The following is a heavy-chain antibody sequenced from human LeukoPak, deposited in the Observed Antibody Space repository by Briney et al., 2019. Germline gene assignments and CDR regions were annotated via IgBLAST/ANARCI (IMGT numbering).Heavy chain of an antibody. Sequence: SETLSLTCAVSGGSISSGGYSWSWIRQPPGKGLEWIGYIYHSGSTYYNPSLKSRVTISVDTSKNQFSLKLSSVTAADTAVYYCARVRSSGIVGARGYFDYWGQGTLVTVSS. CDR2: IYHSGST. J-gene: IGHJ4*02. D-gene: IGHD1-26*01. CDR3: ARVRSSGIVGARGYFDY. CDR1: GGSISSGGYS. V-gene: IGHV4-30-2*01.